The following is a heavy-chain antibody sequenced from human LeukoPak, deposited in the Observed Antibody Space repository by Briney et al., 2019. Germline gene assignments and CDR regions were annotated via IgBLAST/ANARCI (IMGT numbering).Heavy chain of an antibody. CDR2: IRYDGSNK. Sequence: GGSLRLSCAASGFIFSSYGMHWVRQAPGKGLEWVAYIRYDGSNKYYADSVKGRFTISRDNSKNTLYLQMNSLRAEDTAVYYCAKEPPRGLLEWLLCYFDYWGQGTLVTVSS. V-gene: IGHV3-30*02. J-gene: IGHJ4*02. CDR1: GFIFSSYG. CDR3: AKEPPRGLLEWLLCYFDY. D-gene: IGHD3-3*01.